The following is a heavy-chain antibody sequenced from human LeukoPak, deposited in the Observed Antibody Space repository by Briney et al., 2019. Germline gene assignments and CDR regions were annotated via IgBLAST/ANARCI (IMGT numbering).Heavy chain of an antibody. V-gene: IGHV3-23*01. CDR2: ITGSGGST. Sequence: GGSLRLSCGASGFNFSKYGLSWVRQAPRKGLEWVSAITGSGGSTFYADSVKGRFTISRDNSKNTLYLQMHSLRGGDTAVYYCARDGFGELPGDDALDIWGQGTMVTVSS. D-gene: IGHD3-10*01. CDR3: ARDGFGELPGDDALDI. J-gene: IGHJ3*02. CDR1: GFNFSKYG.